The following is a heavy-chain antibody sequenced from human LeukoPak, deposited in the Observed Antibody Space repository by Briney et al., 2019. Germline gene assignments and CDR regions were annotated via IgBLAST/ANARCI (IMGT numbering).Heavy chain of an antibody. CDR3: ARARDYYGSGSPPNWFDP. J-gene: IGHJ5*02. Sequence: SETLSLTCTVSGGSISSYYWSWIRQPPGKGLEWIGYIYYSGSTNYNPSLKSRVTISVDTSENQFSLKLSSVTAADTAVYYCARARDYYGSGSPPNWFDPWGQGTLVTVSS. CDR1: GGSISSYY. V-gene: IGHV4-59*01. CDR2: IYYSGST. D-gene: IGHD3-10*01.